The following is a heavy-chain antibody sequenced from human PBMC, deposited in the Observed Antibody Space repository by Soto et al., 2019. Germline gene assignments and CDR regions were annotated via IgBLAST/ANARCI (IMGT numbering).Heavy chain of an antibody. CDR1: GGSISSYY. CDR3: ARRWGDHVDS. Sequence: QVQLQESGPGLVKPSETLSLTCTVSGGSISSYYWSWIRQPPGKGLEWFGYIDYSGSTNYNPSLKSRVTISVATSKNPFSMKLSSVTAADTAVYYCARRWGDHVDSWCQGTLVTVPS. J-gene: IGHJ4*02. V-gene: IGHV4-59*08. D-gene: IGHD3-16*01. CDR2: IDYSGST.